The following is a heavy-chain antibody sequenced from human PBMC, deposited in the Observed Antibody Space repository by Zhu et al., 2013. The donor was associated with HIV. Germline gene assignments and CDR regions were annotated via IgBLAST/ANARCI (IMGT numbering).Heavy chain of an antibody. D-gene: IGHD3-3*01. J-gene: IGHJ4*02. CDR2: INPNSGGT. Sequence: QVQLVQSGAEVKKPGSSVKVSCKASGGTFSSYAISWVRQAPGQGLEWMGWINPNSGGTNYAQKFQGRVTMTRDTSISTAYMELSRLRSDDTAVYYCAASISSTIDYWGQGTLVTVSS. CDR1: GGTFSSYA. V-gene: IGHV1-2*02. CDR3: AASISSTIDY.